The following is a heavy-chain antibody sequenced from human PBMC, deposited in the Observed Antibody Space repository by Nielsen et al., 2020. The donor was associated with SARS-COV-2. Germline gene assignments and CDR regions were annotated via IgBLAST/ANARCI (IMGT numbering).Heavy chain of an antibody. J-gene: IGHJ5*02. CDR2: IIPIFGTA. D-gene: IGHD6-19*01. Sequence: SVKVSCKASGYTFTSYYMHWVRQAPGQGLEWMGGIIPIFGTANYAQKFQGRVTITADESTSTAYMELSSLRSEDTAVYYCAPISGRNWFDPWGQGTLVTVSS. CDR3: APISGRNWFDP. V-gene: IGHV1-69*13. CDR1: GYTFTSYY.